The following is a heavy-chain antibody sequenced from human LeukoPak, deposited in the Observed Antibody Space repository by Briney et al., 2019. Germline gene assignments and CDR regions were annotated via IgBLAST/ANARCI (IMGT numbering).Heavy chain of an antibody. CDR2: INHSGST. Sequence: PSETLSLTCAVYGGSFSGYYWSWIRQPPGKGLEWIGEINHSGSTNYNPSLKSRVTISADTSKNQFSLKLSSVTAADTAVYYCARRRYDFWSGQIYYFDYWGQGTLVTVSS. CDR1: GGSFSGYY. J-gene: IGHJ4*02. CDR3: ARRRYDFWSGQIYYFDY. D-gene: IGHD3-3*01. V-gene: IGHV4-34*01.